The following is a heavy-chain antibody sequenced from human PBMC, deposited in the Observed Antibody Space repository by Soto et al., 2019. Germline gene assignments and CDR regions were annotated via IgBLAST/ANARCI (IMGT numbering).Heavy chain of an antibody. CDR3: AREVWEHTPRGVYYYYGMDV. V-gene: IGHV3-30-3*01. CDR1: GFTFTSYA. D-gene: IGHD1-26*01. CDR2: ISYDGNNK. J-gene: IGHJ6*01. Sequence: GSLRLSCAASGFTFTSYAMHWVRQPPGKGLEWVAVISYDGNNKKYADSVKGRLTTSRDNSKNTVHLLINSLRPEDTAVYYCAREVWEHTPRGVYYYYGMDVWGQGTTVTVSS.